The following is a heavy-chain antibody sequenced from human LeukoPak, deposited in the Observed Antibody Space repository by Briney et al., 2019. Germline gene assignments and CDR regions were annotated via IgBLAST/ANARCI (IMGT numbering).Heavy chain of an antibody. D-gene: IGHD6-19*01. V-gene: IGHV3-23*01. CDR3: ARALHSSGWYDYFDY. J-gene: IGHJ4*02. CDR1: GFAFGSEA. CDR2: ISPGGGTT. Sequence: PGGSLRLSCTVSGFAFGSEAMSCVRQSPARGLECVASISPGGGTTYYADVVKRRFTISRDNSKNTLYLQMNSLRPDDTSVYYCARALHSSGWYDYFDYWPQGPLLTVPT.